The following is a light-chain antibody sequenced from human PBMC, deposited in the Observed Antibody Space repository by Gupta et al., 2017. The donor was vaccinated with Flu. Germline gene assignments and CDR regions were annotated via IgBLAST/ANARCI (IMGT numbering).Light chain of an antibody. Sequence: SALTHPPSVVASPGPSVTIPCTVTSSDIGNHNRVSWYQQSPGTAPELMIYELSNPLSVVPDRFSGSKSGNTASLTIAGLQADDEADYYCSSYTSSYTYVFGTGTKVSVL. CDR2: ELS. CDR3: SSYTSSYTYV. J-gene: IGLJ1*01. CDR1: SSDIGNHNR. V-gene: IGLV2-18*02.